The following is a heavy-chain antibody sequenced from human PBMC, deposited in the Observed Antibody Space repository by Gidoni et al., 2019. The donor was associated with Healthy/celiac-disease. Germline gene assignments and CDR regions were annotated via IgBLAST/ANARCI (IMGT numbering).Heavy chain of an antibody. CDR3: ARGRYSSKARDY. D-gene: IGHD6-13*01. J-gene: IGHJ4*02. V-gene: IGHV4-34*01. CDR1: GGSFSGYY. Sequence: QVQLQQWGAGLLKPSETLSLTCAVYGGSFSGYYWSWIRQPPGKGLEWIGEINHSGSTNYNPSLKSRVTISVDKSKNQFSLKLSSVTAADTAVYYCARGRYSSKARDYWGQGTMVTVSS. CDR2: INHSGST.